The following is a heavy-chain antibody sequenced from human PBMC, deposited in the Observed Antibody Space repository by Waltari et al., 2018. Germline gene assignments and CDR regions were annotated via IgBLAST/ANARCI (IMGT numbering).Heavy chain of an antibody. V-gene: IGHV3-33*01. D-gene: IGHD1-26*01. Sequence: QVQLVESGGGVVQPGRSLRLSCAASGFTFSSYGMHWVRQAPGKGLEWVAVIWYDGSNKNYADSGKGRFTISRDNSKNTLYLQMNSLRAEDTAVYYCARAVTGLGATHLDIWGQGTMVTVSS. CDR3: ARAVTGLGATHLDI. J-gene: IGHJ3*02. CDR2: IWYDGSNK. CDR1: GFTFSSYG.